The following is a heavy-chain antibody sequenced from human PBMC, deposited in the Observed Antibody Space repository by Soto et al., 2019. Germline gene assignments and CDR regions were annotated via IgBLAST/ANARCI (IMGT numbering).Heavy chain of an antibody. J-gene: IGHJ6*02. Sequence: ASVKVSCKASGYTFTSYGISRVRQAPGQGLEWMGWISAYNGNTNYAQKLQGRVTMTTDTSTSTAYMELRSLRSDDTAVYYCAREIKVGYCSSTSCYEGYYYYYGMDVWGQGTTVTVSS. CDR3: AREIKVGYCSSTSCYEGYYYYYGMDV. CDR1: GYTFTSYG. V-gene: IGHV1-18*01. D-gene: IGHD2-2*01. CDR2: ISAYNGNT.